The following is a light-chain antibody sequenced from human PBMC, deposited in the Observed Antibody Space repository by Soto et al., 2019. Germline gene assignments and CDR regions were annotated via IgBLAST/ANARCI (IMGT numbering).Light chain of an antibody. CDR3: ILYMGSGVWV. Sequence: QAVVTQEPSFSVSPGGTVTLTCGLTSGSVSTSYYPTWYQQTPGQAPRTLIYNTSTRSSGVPDRFSGSILGNKAALTITGAQADDESAYYCILYMGSGVWVFGGGTKLTVL. J-gene: IGLJ3*02. V-gene: IGLV8-61*01. CDR2: NTS. CDR1: SGSVSTSYY.